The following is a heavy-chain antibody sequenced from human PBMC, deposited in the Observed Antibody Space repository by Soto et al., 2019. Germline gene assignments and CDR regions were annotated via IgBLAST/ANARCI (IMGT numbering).Heavy chain of an antibody. J-gene: IGHJ4*02. CDR3: AHSTIVAAGLFFDY. CDR1: GCSISSYY. D-gene: IGHD6-13*01. CDR2: VYYTGST. V-gene: IGHV4-59*06. Sequence: SETLSLTCTVSGCSISSYYGSWFRQRPGKGLEWIAYVYYTGSTYYNPSLESRVTISVDTSRNQFSLNLSSVTAADTAVFYCAHSTIVAAGLFFDYWGQGTPVTVSS.